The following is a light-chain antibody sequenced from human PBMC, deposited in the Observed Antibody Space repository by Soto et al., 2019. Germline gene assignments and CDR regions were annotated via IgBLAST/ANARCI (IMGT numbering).Light chain of an antibody. CDR1: QGISSY. J-gene: IGKJ4*01. CDR3: QQYYSYPLT. Sequence: IRMTHSPSSFSASTGDRVTITCRASQGISSYLAWYQQKPGKAPKLLIYAASTLQSGVPSRFSGSGSGTDFTLTISCLQSEDFATYYCQQYYSYPLTFGGGTKVDIK. CDR2: AAS. V-gene: IGKV1-8*01.